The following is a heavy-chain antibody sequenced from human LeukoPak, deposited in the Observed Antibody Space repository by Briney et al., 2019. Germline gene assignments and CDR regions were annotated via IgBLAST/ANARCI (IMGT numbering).Heavy chain of an antibody. V-gene: IGHV4-34*01. CDR2: INHSGST. CDR3: ARGNYDILTGTRYFQH. D-gene: IGHD3-9*01. J-gene: IGHJ1*01. CDR1: GGSFSGYY. Sequence: SETLSLTCAVYGGSFSGYYWSWIRQPPGKGLEWIGEINHSGSTNYNPSLKSRVTISVDTSKNQFSLKLSSVTAADTAVYYCARGNYDILTGTRYFQHWGQGTLVTVSS.